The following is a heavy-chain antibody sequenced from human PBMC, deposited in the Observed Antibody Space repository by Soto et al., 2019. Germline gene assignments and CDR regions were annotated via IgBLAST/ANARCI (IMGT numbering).Heavy chain of an antibody. CDR1: GGSISSGGYS. CDR3: ARGGDILTCYPPPNWFDP. CDR2: IYHSGST. J-gene: IGHJ5*02. D-gene: IGHD3-9*01. Sequence: QLQLQESGSGLVKPSQTLSLTCAVSGGSISSGGYSWSWIRQPPGKGLEWIGYIYHSGSTYYNPSLKSRVPISVDXXKXQXXLKLSSVTAADKAVYYCARGGDILTCYPPPNWFDPWGQGTLVTVSS. V-gene: IGHV4-30-2*01.